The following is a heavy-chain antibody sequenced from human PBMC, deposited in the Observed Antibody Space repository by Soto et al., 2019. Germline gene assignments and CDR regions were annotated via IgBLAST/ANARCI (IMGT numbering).Heavy chain of an antibody. Sequence: LRLSCAASGFTFTRYSMSWVRQAPGKGLEWVSSISSTTNYIYYGDSMKGRFIISRDNAKNSLYLEMNSLRAEDTAVYYCARESEDLTSNFDYWGQGTLVTVSS. CDR2: ISSTTNYI. CDR3: ARESEDLTSNFDY. J-gene: IGHJ4*02. CDR1: GFTFTRYS. V-gene: IGHV3-21*06.